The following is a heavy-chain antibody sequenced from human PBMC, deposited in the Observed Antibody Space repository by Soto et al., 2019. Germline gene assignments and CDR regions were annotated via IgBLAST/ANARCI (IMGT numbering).Heavy chain of an antibody. D-gene: IGHD6-19*01. CDR3: ARVLVAEYFDY. CDR1: GFTLRSYW. V-gene: IGHV3-7*01. Sequence: GGSLRLSCAASGFTLRSYWMSWVRQAPGKGLEWLATIKTDASEKKYVDSVKGRFTVFRDNAKNSLYLQMDSLRAEDTAVYYSARVLVAEYFDYWGQGTLVTVSS. J-gene: IGHJ4*02. CDR2: IKTDASEK.